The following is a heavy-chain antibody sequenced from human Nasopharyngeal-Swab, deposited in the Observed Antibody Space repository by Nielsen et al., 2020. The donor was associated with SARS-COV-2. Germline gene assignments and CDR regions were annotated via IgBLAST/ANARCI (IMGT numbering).Heavy chain of an antibody. D-gene: IGHD3-16*02. J-gene: IGHJ6*02. V-gene: IGHV1-46*01. Sequence: WVRQAPGQGLEWMGIINLSGGSTSYAQKFQGRVTMTRDTSTSTVYMELSSLRSEDTAVYYCARGRLSNYYGMDVWGQGTTVTVSS. CDR2: INLSGGST. CDR3: ARGRLSNYYGMDV.